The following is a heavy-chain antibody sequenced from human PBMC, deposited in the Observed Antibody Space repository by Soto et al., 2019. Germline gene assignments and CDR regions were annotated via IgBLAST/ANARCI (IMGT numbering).Heavy chain of an antibody. CDR1: GGTFSSYA. J-gene: IGHJ6*02. CDR2: IIPIFGTA. Sequence: GASVKVSCKASGGTFSSYAISWVRQAPGQGLEWMGGIIPIFGTANYAQKFQGRVTITADESTSTAYMELSSLRSEDTAVYYCAARREGRKEYCSSTSCSYGMDVWGQGTTVTVSS. V-gene: IGHV1-69*13. CDR3: AARREGRKEYCSSTSCSYGMDV. D-gene: IGHD2-2*01.